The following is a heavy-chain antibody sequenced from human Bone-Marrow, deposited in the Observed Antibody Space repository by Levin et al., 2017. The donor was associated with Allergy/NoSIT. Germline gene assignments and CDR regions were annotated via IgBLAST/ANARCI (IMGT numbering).Heavy chain of an antibody. V-gene: IGHV4-39*07. D-gene: IGHD3-16*01. J-gene: IGHJ4*02. Sequence: SQTLSLTCPVSGGSISDSRYYWGWIRQPPGKGLEWLGTIYYSGNTYYNRSLKSRVTISVDTSKSQVSLRLTSVTSADTAIYYCVREGGMTDPSMEMTPWFDYWGQGSLVIVSS. CDR3: VREGGMTDPSMEMTPWFDY. CDR2: IYYSGNT. CDR1: GGSISDSRYY.